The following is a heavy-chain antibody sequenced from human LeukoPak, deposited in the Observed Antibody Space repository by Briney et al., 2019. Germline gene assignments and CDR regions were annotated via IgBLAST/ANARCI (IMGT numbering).Heavy chain of an antibody. Sequence: ASVKVSCKASGYTFTGYYMHWVRQAPGQGLEWMGWINPNSGGTNYAQKFQGWVTMTRDTSISTAYMELSRLRSGNTAVYYCARERGSEPSFDYWGQGTLVTVSS. V-gene: IGHV1-2*04. CDR2: INPNSGGT. CDR1: GYTFTGYY. CDR3: ARERGSEPSFDY. D-gene: IGHD1-14*01. J-gene: IGHJ4*02.